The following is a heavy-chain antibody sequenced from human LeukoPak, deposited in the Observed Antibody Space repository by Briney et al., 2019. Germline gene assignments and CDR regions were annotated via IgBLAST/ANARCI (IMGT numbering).Heavy chain of an antibody. V-gene: IGHV3-30*02. CDR3: GKHDSASDY. CDR2: TQSDGYGK. J-gene: IGHJ4*02. Sequence: GRSLRLSCVTSGFMFSSYGMHWVRQAPGKGREWVAFTQSDGYGKDYRDSVKGRFTISRDNSKNTLYLQMNFLRAEDTALYYCGKHDSASDYWGQGTLVTVSS. D-gene: IGHD1-26*01. CDR1: GFMFSSYG.